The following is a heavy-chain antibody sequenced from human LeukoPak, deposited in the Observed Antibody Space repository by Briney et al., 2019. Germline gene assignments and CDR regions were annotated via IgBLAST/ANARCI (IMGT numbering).Heavy chain of an antibody. J-gene: IGHJ4*02. CDR3: ARVNSGSYLYYFDY. D-gene: IGHD1-26*01. Sequence: GGSLRLSCAASGFTFSSYGMLWVRQAPGNGLEWVAVIWYDGSNKYYADSVKGRFTISRDNSKNTLYLQMNSLRAEDTAVYYCARVNSGSYLYYFDYWGQGTLVTVSS. CDR2: IWYDGSNK. V-gene: IGHV3-33*01. CDR1: GFTFSSYG.